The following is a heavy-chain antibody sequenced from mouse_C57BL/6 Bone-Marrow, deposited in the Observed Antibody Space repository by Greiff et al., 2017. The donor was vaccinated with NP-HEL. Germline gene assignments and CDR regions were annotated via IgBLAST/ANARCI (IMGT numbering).Heavy chain of an antibody. Sequence: VQLQQSGAELARPGASVKLSCKASGYTFTSYGISWVKQRTGQGLEWIGEIYPRCGNTYYNEKFKGKVTLTADKSSSTAYMELRSLTSEDSAVYFCARYDYAFDYWGQGTTLTVTS. CDR3: ARYDYAFDY. J-gene: IGHJ2*01. D-gene: IGHD2-4*01. CDR2: IYPRCGNT. V-gene: IGHV1-81*01. CDR1: GYTFTSYG.